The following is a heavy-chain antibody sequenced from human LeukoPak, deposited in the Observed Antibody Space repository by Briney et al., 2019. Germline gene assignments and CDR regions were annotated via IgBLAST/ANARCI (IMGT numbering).Heavy chain of an antibody. Sequence: SGTLSLTCAVSGGSISSSNWWSWVRQPPGKGLEWIGEIYHSGSTNYNPSLKSRVTISVDKSKNQFSLKLSSVTAADTAVYYCARAGYSSGWSNWFDPWGQGTLVTVSS. D-gene: IGHD6-19*01. V-gene: IGHV4-4*02. J-gene: IGHJ5*02. CDR3: ARAGYSSGWSNWFDP. CDR2: IYHSGST. CDR1: GGSISSSNW.